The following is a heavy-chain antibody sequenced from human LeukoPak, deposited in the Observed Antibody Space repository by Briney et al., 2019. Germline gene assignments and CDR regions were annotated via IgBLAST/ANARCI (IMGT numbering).Heavy chain of an antibody. V-gene: IGHV3-21*01. D-gene: IGHD3-22*01. CDR2: ISSSSSYI. J-gene: IGHJ4*02. CDR3: AREKPALTYYYDSSGYSYFDY. Sequence: VGSLRLSCAASGFTFSSYSMNWVRQAPGKGLEWVSSISSSSSYIYYADSVKGRFTISRDNAKNSLYLQMNSLRAEDTAVYYCAREKPALTYYYDSSGYSYFDYWGQGTLVTVSS. CDR1: GFTFSSYS.